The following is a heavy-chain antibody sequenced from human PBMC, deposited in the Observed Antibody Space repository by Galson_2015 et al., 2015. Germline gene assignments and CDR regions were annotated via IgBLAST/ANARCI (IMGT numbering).Heavy chain of an antibody. CDR1: GFTFSSYS. CDR3: ARAVVPAALRGSDYYYYGMDV. J-gene: IGHJ6*02. D-gene: IGHD2-2*01. CDR2: ISSSSSYI. V-gene: IGHV3-21*01. Sequence: SLRLSCAASGFTFSSYSMNWVRQAPGKGLEWVLSISSSSSYIYYADSVKGRFTISRDNAKNSLYLQMSSLRAEDTAVYYCARAVVPAALRGSDYYYYGMDVWGQGTTVTVSS.